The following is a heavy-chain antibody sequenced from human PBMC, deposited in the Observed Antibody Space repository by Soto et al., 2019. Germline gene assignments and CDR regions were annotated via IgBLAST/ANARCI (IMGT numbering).Heavy chain of an antibody. CDR1: GCTFSSYA. CDR2: IIPIFGTA. J-gene: IGHJ6*02. Sequence: SVKVSCKASGCTFSSYAISWVRQAPGQGLEWMGGIIPIFGTANYAQKFQGRVTITADESTSTAYMELSSLRSEDTAVYYCARVTYSSSPAYYYYYGMDVWGQGTTVTVSS. CDR3: ARVTYSSSPAYYYYYGMDV. V-gene: IGHV1-69*13. D-gene: IGHD6-6*01.